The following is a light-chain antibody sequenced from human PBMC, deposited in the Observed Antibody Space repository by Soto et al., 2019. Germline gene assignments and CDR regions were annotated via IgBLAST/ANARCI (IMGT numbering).Light chain of an antibody. CDR1: SSDVGGYNY. J-gene: IGLJ2*01. CDR2: EVS. Sequence: QSALTQPPSASGSPGQSVTISCIGTSSDVGGYNYVSWYQQHPGKAPKLMIYEVSKRPSGVPDRFSGSKSGNTASLTVSGLQAEDEADDYCSSYAASNNLGVFGGGTKRTVL. CDR3: SSYAASNNLGV. V-gene: IGLV2-8*01.